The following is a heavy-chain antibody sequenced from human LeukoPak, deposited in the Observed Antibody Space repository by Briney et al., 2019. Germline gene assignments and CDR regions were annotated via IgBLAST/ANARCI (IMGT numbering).Heavy chain of an antibody. J-gene: IGHJ4*02. CDR2: IWDDGSNK. CDR3: AKGGDYYDSSGYSAPIDY. Sequence: GGSLRLSCAASGFTFSSYGMHWVRQAPGKGLEWLAVIWDDGSNKYYADSVKGRFTISRDNSKNPLYLQMHSLRAEDTAVYYCAKGGDYYDSSGYSAPIDYWGQGTLVTVSS. D-gene: IGHD3-22*01. V-gene: IGHV3-33*06. CDR1: GFTFSSYG.